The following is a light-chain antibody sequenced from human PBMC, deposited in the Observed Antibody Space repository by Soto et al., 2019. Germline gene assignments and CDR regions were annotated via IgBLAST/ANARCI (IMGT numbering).Light chain of an antibody. V-gene: IGKV1-27*01. CDR2: AAS. J-gene: IGKJ3*01. CDR3: QKYNSAPFT. Sequence: DIQMTQSPSSLSASVGDRVAITCRASQAISNYLAWYQQKPGKVPKLLIYAASTLQSGVPSRFSGSGSGTDFTVTISSLQPEDVATYYWQKYNSAPFTFGRGTKVDIK. CDR1: QAISNY.